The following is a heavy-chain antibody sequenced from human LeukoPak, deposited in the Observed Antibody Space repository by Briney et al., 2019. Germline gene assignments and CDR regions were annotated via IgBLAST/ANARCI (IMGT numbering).Heavy chain of an antibody. CDR3: ARQLVITRDFDY. J-gene: IGHJ4*02. D-gene: IGHD3-22*01. V-gene: IGHV1-69*13. Sequence: SVKVSCKASGYTFTSYGISWVRQAPGQGLEWMGGIIPIFGTANYAQKFQGRVTITADESTSTAYMELSSLRSEDTAVYYCARQLVITRDFDYWGQGTLVTVSS. CDR1: GYTFTSYG. CDR2: IIPIFGTA.